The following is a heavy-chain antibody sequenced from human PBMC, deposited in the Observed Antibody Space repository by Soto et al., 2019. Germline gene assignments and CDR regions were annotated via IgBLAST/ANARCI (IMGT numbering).Heavy chain of an antibody. CDR1: GFTFNNFW. CDR2: INTDGSVT. D-gene: IGHD1-26*01. Sequence: GGSLRLSCAGSGFTFNNFWMHWVRQAPGKGLVWVARINTDGSVTSHADSVKGRFTISRDNAKSTLYLQMNSLRAEDSARYYCARQTGLGETNYWGRGTLVTVSS. V-gene: IGHV3-74*01. CDR3: ARQTGLGETNY. J-gene: IGHJ4*02.